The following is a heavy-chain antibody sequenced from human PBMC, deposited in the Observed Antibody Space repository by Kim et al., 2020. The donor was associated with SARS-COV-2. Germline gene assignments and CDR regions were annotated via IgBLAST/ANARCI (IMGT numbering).Heavy chain of an antibody. D-gene: IGHD1-1*01. V-gene: IGHV1-2*06. CDR3: ARVYLRPTRGRDGYNFYYFDY. CDR1: GYTFTDYY. CDR2: MNPNSGGT. Sequence: ASVKVSCKTSGYTFTDYYIHWVRQAPGQGLEWMGRMNPNSGGTDYAQKFQGGVTMTRDTSISAAYLELSRLRSDDTAVYYCARVYLRPTRGRDGYNFYYFDYWGQGTLVTVSS. J-gene: IGHJ4*02.